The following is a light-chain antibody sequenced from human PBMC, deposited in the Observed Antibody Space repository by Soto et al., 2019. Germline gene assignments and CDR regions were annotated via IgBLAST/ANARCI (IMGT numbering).Light chain of an antibody. Sequence: EIVLTQSPGTLSLSPGGRATLSCRASQSVRSSYLAWYQQRPGQAPRLLIFGASFRATGIPDRFSGSGSGTDFTLTISRLEPEDFAGYYCQHYGSPLTFGGGTKVEIK. CDR1: QSVRSSY. CDR3: QHYGSPLT. J-gene: IGKJ4*01. V-gene: IGKV3-20*01. CDR2: GAS.